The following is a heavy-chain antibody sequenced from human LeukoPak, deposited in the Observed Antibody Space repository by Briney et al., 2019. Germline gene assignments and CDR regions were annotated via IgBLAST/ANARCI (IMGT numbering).Heavy chain of an antibody. D-gene: IGHD3-22*01. V-gene: IGHV3-21*01. CDR1: GFTFSSYS. CDR3: ATAPGDYYDSSGYYYYFDY. CDR2: ISSSSSYI. Sequence: GGSPRLSCAASGFTFSSYSMNWVRQAPGKGLEWVSSISSSSSYIYYADSVKGRFTISRDNAKNSLYLQMNSLRAEDTAVYYCATAPGDYYDSSGYYYYFDYWGQGTLVTVSS. J-gene: IGHJ4*02.